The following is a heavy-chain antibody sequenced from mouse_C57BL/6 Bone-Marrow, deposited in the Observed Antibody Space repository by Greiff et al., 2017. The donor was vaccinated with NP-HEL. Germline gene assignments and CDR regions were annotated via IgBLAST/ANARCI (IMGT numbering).Heavy chain of an antibody. D-gene: IGHD2-10*01. V-gene: IGHV1-50*01. CDR3: ARFGWPTRRFAY. J-gene: IGHJ3*01. CDR1: GYTFTSYW. CDR2: IDPSDSYT. Sequence: QVQLQQPGAELVKPGASVKLSCKASGYTFTSYWMQWVKQRPGQGLEWIGEIDPSDSYTNYNQKFKGKATLTVDTSSSTAYMQLSSLTSEDSAVYYCARFGWPTRRFAYWGQGTLVTVSA.